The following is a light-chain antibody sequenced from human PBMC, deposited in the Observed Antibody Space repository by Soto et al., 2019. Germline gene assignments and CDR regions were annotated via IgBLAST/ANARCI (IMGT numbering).Light chain of an antibody. V-gene: IGLV2-18*02. CDR3: SSYTSSTTYV. J-gene: IGLJ1*01. CDR1: SSDVGGYNR. CDR2: EVS. Sequence: QSALTQPPSVSGSPGQSVTISRTGTSSDVGGYNRVSWYRQPPGTAPKLMIYEVSSRPSGVPDRFSGSKSGNTASLTISGLQAEDEADYYCSSYTSSTTYVFGTGTKLTVL.